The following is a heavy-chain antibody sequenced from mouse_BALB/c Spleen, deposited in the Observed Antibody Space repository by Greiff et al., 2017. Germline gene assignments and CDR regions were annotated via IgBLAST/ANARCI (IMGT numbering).Heavy chain of an antibody. Sequence: QVQLQQSGAELAKPGASVKMSCKASGYTFTSYWMHWVKQRPGQGLEWIGYINPSTGYTEYNQKFKDKATLTADKSSSTAYMQLSSLTSEDSAVYYCARSGGGLGNYYAMDYWGQGTSVTVSS. CDR1: GYTFTSYW. V-gene: IGHV1-7*01. CDR2: INPSTGYT. CDR3: ARSGGGLGNYYAMDY. J-gene: IGHJ4*01. D-gene: IGHD1-1*02.